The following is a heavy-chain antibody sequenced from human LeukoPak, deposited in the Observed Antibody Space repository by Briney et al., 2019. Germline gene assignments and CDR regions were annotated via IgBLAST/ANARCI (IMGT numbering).Heavy chain of an antibody. Sequence: ASVKVSCKASGFTFTNYGISWVRQAPGQGLEWMGWISAFTGDTTYTHNRQGRVTMTTDTSTSTAYMELRSLRSDDTAVYYCARVFSRGSYNYGFDVWGQGTTVTVSS. V-gene: IGHV1-18*01. CDR2: ISAFTGDT. D-gene: IGHD3-16*01. CDR3: ARVFSRGSYNYGFDV. J-gene: IGHJ6*02. CDR1: GFTFTNYG.